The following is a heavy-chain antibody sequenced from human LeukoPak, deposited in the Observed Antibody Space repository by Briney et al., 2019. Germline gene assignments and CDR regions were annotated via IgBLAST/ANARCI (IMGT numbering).Heavy chain of an antibody. J-gene: IGHJ4*02. CDR3: ARDRDDFWSGYYIPGFDY. CDR1: GGSISSYY. V-gene: IGHV4-59*01. D-gene: IGHD3-3*01. CDR2: IYYSGST. Sequence: MPSETLSLTCTVSGGSISSYYWSWIRQPPGKGLEWIGYIYYSGSTNYNPSLKSRFTILVDTSKNQFSLKLSSVTAADTAVYYCARDRDDFWSGYYIPGFDYWGQGTLVTVSS.